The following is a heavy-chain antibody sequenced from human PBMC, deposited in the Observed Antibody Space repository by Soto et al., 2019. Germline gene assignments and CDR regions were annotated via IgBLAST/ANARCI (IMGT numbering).Heavy chain of an antibody. CDR1: GGSISSGGYS. CDR3: AGGGFGVARDY. D-gene: IGHD3-3*01. V-gene: IGHV4-30-2*01. CDR2: IYHSGST. Sequence: QLQLQESGSGLVKPSQTLSLTCAVSGGSISSGGYSWSWIRQPPGKGLEWIGYIYHSGSTYYNPSLKSRVTISVDRSKNQFSLKLSSVTAEDTAVYYCAGGGFGVARDYWGQGTLVTVSS. J-gene: IGHJ4*02.